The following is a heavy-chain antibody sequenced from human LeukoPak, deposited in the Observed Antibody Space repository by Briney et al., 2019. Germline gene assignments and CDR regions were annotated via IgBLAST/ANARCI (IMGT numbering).Heavy chain of an antibody. V-gene: IGHV6-1*01. Sequence: SQTLSLTCAISGDSVSSNSAAWNWIRQSPSRGLEWLGRTYYRSKWYNDYAVSVKSRITINPDTSKNQFSLQLNSVTPEDTAVYYCARDPLGYCSSTSCPIPHYYYYMDVWGKGTTVTISS. CDR2: TYYRSKWYN. J-gene: IGHJ6*03. D-gene: IGHD2-2*01. CDR3: ARDPLGYCSSTSCPIPHYYYYMDV. CDR1: GDSVSSNSAA.